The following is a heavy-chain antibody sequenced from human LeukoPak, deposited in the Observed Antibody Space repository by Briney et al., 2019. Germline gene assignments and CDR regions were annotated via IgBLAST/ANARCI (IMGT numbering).Heavy chain of an antibody. Sequence: PGGSLRLSCAASGFTFSSYGMHWVRQAPGKGLEWVAVIWYDGSNKYYADSVKGRFTISRDNSKNTLYLQMNSLRGEDTAVYYCARLRSGTYYGDAFDIWGLGTMVTVSS. D-gene: IGHD1-26*01. CDR2: IWYDGSNK. J-gene: IGHJ3*02. CDR1: GFTFSSYG. CDR3: ARLRSGTYYGDAFDI. V-gene: IGHV3-33*01.